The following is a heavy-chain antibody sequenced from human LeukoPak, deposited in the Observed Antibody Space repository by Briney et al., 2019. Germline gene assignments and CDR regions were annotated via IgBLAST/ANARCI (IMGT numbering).Heavy chain of an antibody. Sequence: APVTVSCTASGGTFSSYAISWVRQAPGQGLEWMGGIIPIFGTANYAQKFQGRVTITADESTSTAYMELSSLRSEDTAVYYCARDDYSNYFYYYGMDVWGQGTTVTVSS. CDR3: ARDDYSNYFYYYGMDV. CDR1: GGTFSSYA. J-gene: IGHJ6*02. CDR2: IIPIFGTA. D-gene: IGHD4-11*01. V-gene: IGHV1-69*13.